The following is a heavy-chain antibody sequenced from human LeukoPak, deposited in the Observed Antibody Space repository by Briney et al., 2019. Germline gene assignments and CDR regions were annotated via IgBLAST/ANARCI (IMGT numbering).Heavy chain of an antibody. Sequence: ASVKVSCQASGYTFTSYGISWVRQAPGQGLEWVGWISAYNGNANYAQKLQGRVTLTTDTSTSTAYTELKSLRSDHTAVYYCARDAYSSGWYVGANWFDPWGQGTLVTVSS. D-gene: IGHD6-19*01. CDR1: GYTFTSYG. V-gene: IGHV1-18*01. CDR3: ARDAYSSGWYVGANWFDP. CDR2: ISAYNGNA. J-gene: IGHJ5*02.